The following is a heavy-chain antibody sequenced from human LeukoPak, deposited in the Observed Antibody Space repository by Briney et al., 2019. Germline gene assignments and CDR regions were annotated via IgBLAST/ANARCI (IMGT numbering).Heavy chain of an antibody. V-gene: IGHV4-59*01. Sequence: SETLSLTCTVSGGSMSDFYWSWIRQTPGKVLEWIGYIYYTGTTYYNPSLKSRVTISADTSQNRFSLRLSSVTAADTAVYFSARTPLGAHSDFWGQGTLVTVSP. CDR1: GGSMSDFY. CDR2: IYYTGTT. D-gene: IGHD3-16*01. CDR3: ARTPLGAHSDF. J-gene: IGHJ4*02.